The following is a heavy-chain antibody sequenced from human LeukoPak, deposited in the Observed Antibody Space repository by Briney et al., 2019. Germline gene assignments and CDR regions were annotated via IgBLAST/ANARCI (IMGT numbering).Heavy chain of an antibody. CDR2: INSDGSTR. D-gene: IGHD3-10*01. V-gene: IGHV3-74*03. Sequence: PGRSLRLSCAASGFTFSNYWMHWVRQAPGKGLVWVSRINSDGSTRKYADSVKGRFTISRDNAKNTLYLQMNSLRAEDTAVYYCARRSTSGSYYDDWGQGILVTVSS. CDR1: GFTFSNYW. CDR3: ARRSTSGSYYDD. J-gene: IGHJ4*02.